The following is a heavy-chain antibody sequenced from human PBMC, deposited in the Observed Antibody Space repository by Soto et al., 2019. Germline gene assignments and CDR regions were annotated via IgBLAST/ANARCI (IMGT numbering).Heavy chain of an antibody. J-gene: IGHJ5*02. D-gene: IGHD5-12*01. CDR2: IYYSGST. Sequence: PSETLSLTCTVSGGSISSSSYYWGWIRQPPGKGLEWIGSIYYSGSTYYNPSLKSRVTISVDTSKNQFSLKLSSVTAADTAVYYCATTSTWVGGYEVSWFDPWGQGTLVTGSS. CDR1: GGSISSSSYY. V-gene: IGHV4-39*01. CDR3: ATTSTWVGGYEVSWFDP.